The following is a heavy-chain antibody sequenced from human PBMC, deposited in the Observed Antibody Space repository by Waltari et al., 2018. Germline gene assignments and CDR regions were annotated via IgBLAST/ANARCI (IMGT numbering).Heavy chain of an antibody. CDR2: ISSGAAGT. V-gene: IGHV3-53*02. Sequence: DVQLVQSGGGLIQPGGSLRLSCAVSGFSVSHSSVSWVRQAPGKGVEWVPVISSGAAGTDYADAGKGRFTISRDTSRNTVFLQLDSLRAEDTAVYYCASESSGWRFFDFWGQGTLVTVSS. D-gene: IGHD6-19*01. CDR3: ASESSGWRFFDF. J-gene: IGHJ4*02. CDR1: GFSVSHSS.